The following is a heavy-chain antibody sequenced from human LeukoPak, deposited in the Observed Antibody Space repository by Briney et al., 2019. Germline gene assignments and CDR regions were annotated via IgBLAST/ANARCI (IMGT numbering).Heavy chain of an antibody. CDR3: ATESYYYGSGRENWFDP. CDR2: ISAYNGNT. V-gene: IGHV1-18*01. J-gene: IGHJ5*02. Sequence: ASVKVSCKASGYTFTSYGISWVRQAPGQGLEWMGWISAYNGNTNCAQKFQGRVTMTEDTSTDTAYMELSSLRSEDTAVYYCATESYYYGSGRENWFDPWGQGTLVTVSS. CDR1: GYTFTSYG. D-gene: IGHD3-10*01.